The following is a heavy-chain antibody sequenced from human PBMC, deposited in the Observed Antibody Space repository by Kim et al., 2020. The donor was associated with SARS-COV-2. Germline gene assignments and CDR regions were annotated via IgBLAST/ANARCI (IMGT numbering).Heavy chain of an antibody. J-gene: IGHJ4*02. CDR3: ATAPGSYHDY. D-gene: IGHD3-16*02. V-gene: IGHV4-59*02. CDR2: VYYTGAT. Sequence: SETLSLTCTVSGGSVTSDYWSWIRQSPGKGLEWIGYVYYTGATSYNPSLKSRVTISLDTTKNGFNLMLTSVTAADTALYYCATAPGSYHDYWGQGTLVTVSS. CDR1: GGSVTSDY.